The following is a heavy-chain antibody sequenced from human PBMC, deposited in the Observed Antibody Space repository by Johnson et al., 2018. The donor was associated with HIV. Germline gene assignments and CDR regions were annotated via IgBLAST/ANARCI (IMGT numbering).Heavy chain of an antibody. CDR3: ASEVRGVLDI. V-gene: IGHV3-73*01. CDR1: GFTFEDYG. D-gene: IGHD3-10*01. J-gene: IGHJ3*02. Sequence: VQLVESGGGVVRPGGSLRLSCVVSGFTFEDYGMSWVRQAPGKGLEWVGLIRSKGNSYATAYAASVKGRFTISRDNSKNTLYLQMNSLRPEDTAVYYCASEVRGVLDIWGQGTMVTVSS. CDR2: IRSKGNSYAT.